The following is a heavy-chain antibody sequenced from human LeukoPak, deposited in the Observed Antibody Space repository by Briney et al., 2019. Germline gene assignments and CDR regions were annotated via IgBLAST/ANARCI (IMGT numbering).Heavy chain of an antibody. CDR1: GGSISSSSYY. V-gene: IGHV4-39*07. J-gene: IGHJ4*02. CDR2: IYYSGST. CDR3: ARGRSPQD. Sequence: PSETLSLTCTVSGGSISSSSYYWGWIRQPPGKGLEWIGSIYYSGSTNYNPSLKSRVTISVDTSKNQFSLKLTSVTAADTAVYYCARGRSPQDWGQGTLVTVSS.